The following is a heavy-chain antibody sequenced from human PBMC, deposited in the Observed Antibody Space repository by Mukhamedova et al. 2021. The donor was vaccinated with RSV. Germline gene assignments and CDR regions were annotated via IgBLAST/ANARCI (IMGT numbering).Heavy chain of an antibody. J-gene: IGHJ4*02. D-gene: IGHD6-19*01. V-gene: IGHV3-30*04. CDR2: ISYDGSNK. Sequence: SSYAMHWVRQAPGKGLEWVAVISYDGSNKYYADSVKGRFTISRDNSKNTLYLQMNSLRAEDTAVYYCARDGSPVAAQDYFDYWGQ. CDR3: ARDGSPVAAQDYFDY. CDR1: SSYA.